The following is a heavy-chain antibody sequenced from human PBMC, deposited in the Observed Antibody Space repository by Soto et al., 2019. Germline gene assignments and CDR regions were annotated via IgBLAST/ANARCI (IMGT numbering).Heavy chain of an antibody. CDR2: INGDGSSI. CDR3: PGDSKHAGSVAGDY. D-gene: IGHD2-15*01. Sequence: GGSLRLSCAPPGFSFNTHWMHWVRKAPGKGLVWVARINGDGSSISYADSGKGRLTISRDNAKNTLYLQMNNLRVEDTDVYYCPGDSKHAGSVAGDYWGQGTLVTVSS. J-gene: IGHJ4*02. V-gene: IGHV3-74*01. CDR1: GFSFNTHW.